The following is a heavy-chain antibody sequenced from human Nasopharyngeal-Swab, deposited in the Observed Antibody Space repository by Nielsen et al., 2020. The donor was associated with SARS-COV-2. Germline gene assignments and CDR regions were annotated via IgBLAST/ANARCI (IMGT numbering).Heavy chain of an antibody. D-gene: IGHD3-22*01. Sequence: PGKGLEWIGYIYYGGSTNYNPSLKSRVTISVDTSKNQFSLKLSSVTAANTAVYYCARDDDSSGYYPFGYWGQGTLVTVSS. J-gene: IGHJ4*02. CDR2: IYYGGST. V-gene: IGHV4-59*13. CDR3: ARDDDSSGYYPFGY.